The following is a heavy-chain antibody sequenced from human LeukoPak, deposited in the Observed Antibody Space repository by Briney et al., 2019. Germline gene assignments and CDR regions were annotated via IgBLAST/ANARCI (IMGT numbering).Heavy chain of an antibody. CDR1: VYTFTCYY. CDR3: ARGVFPTSYFDY. CDR2: INPNSGGT. Sequence: ASVNVSFKSSVYTFTCYYMHWVRQAPGQGLEWMGWINPNSGGTNYAQKFQGRVTMTRDTSISTAYMELSRLRSDDTAVYYCARGVFPTSYFDYWGQGTLVTVSS. V-gene: IGHV1-2*02. J-gene: IGHJ4*02. D-gene: IGHD3-10*01.